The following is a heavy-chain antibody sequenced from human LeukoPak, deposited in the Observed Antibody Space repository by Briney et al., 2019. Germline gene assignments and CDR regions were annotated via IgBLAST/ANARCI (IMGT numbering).Heavy chain of an antibody. CDR3: ARDPLGYCSSTSCFIYMDV. D-gene: IGHD2-2*01. CDR2: ISSSSSYI. J-gene: IGHJ6*03. Sequence: PGGSLRLSCAASGFTSSSYSMNWVRQAPGKGLEWVSSISSSSSYIYYADSVKGRFTISRDNAKNSLYLQMNSLRAEDTAVYYCARDPLGYCSSTSCFIYMDVWGKGTTVTVSS. CDR1: GFTSSSYS. V-gene: IGHV3-21*01.